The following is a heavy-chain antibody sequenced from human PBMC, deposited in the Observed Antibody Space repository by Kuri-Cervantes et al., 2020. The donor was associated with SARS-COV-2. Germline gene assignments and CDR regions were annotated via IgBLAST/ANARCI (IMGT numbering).Heavy chain of an antibody. CDR2: ISAYNGNT. J-gene: IGHJ4*02. Sequence: ASVKVSCKASGGTFSSYAISWVRQAPGQGLEWMGWISAYNGNTNYAQKLQGRVTMTTDTSTSTAYMELRSLRSDDTAVYYCARVLAAALDYWGQGTLVTVSS. D-gene: IGHD6-13*01. CDR1: GGTFSSYA. CDR3: ARVLAAALDY. V-gene: IGHV1-18*01.